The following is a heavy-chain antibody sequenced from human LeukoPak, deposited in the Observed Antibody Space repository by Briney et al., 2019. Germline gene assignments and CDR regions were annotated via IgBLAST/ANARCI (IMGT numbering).Heavy chain of an antibody. J-gene: IGHJ4*02. CDR3: ARDQTVTPFDY. V-gene: IGHV4-39*07. Sequence: SETLSLNCTVSGRSISSSSYSWGWIRQPPGKGLEWIGSIYYSGSTYYNPSLKSRVTISVDTSKNQFSLKLSSVTAADTAVYYCARDQTVTPFDYWGQGTLVTVSS. CDR2: IYYSGST. D-gene: IGHD4-11*01. CDR1: GRSISSSSYS.